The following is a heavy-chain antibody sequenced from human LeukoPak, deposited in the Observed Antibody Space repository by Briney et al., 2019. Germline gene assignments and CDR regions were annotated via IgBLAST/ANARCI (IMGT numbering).Heavy chain of an antibody. CDR2: ISAYNGNT. CDR1: GYTFTTYG. J-gene: IGHJ6*03. V-gene: IGHV1-18*01. CDR3: ARAAHYYYYIDV. Sequence: ASVKVSCKASGYTFTTYGITWVRQAPGQGLEWMGWISAYNGNTNYAQKLQGRVTMTTDTSTSTAYMELRSLRSDDTAVYYCARAAHYYYYIDVWGKGTTVTVSS. D-gene: IGHD6-6*01.